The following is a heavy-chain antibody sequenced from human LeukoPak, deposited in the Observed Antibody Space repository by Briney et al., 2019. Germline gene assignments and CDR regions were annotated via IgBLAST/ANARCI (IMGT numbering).Heavy chain of an antibody. J-gene: IGHJ4*02. V-gene: IGHV3-23*01. D-gene: IGHD2-2*01. Sequence: GGSLRLSCAASGFTFSSYAMSWVRQAPGKGLEWVSAISGSVGSTYYADSAKGRFTISRDKSKNTPYLQMNSLRAEDTAVYYCAARYCSSTSCYYWGQGTLVTVSS. CDR1: GFTFSSYA. CDR2: ISGSVGST. CDR3: AARYCSSTSCYY.